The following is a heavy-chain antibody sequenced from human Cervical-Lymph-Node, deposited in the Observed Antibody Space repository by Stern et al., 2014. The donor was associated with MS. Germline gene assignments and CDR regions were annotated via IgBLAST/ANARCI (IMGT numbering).Heavy chain of an antibody. Sequence: VKLVQSGAEVKKPGSSVKVSCKASGGTFSSYAISWVRQAPGRGLEWMGEIIPMFGTTKLAQKFQGRVTTIAARSTATAYMELSSLRSEDTAIYYCARRDYYDSSGYYGDALDIWGQGTMVTVSS. J-gene: IGHJ3*02. CDR3: ARRDYYDSSGYYGDALDI. CDR1: GGTFSSYA. D-gene: IGHD3-22*01. V-gene: IGHV1-69*06. CDR2: IIPMFGTT.